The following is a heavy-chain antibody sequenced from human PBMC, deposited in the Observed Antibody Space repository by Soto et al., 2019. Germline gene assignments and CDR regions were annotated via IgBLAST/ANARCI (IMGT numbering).Heavy chain of an antibody. CDR2: ISYDGSNK. J-gene: IGHJ5*02. CDR1: GFTFSSYG. Sequence: VQLVESGGGVVQPGRSLRLSCAASGFTFSSYGMHWVRQAPGKGLEWVAVISYDGSNKYYADPVKGRFTISRDNSKNTLYLQMNSLRAEDTAVYYCARATETKRWFDPWGQGTLVTVSS. CDR3: ARATETKRWFDP. V-gene: IGHV3-30*03.